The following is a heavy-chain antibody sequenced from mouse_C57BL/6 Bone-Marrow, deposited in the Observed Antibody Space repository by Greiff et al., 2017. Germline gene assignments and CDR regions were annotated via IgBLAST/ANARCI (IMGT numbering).Heavy chain of an antibody. CDR1: GDTVNSYW. CDR3: AISRAWFAY. V-gene: IGHV1-74*01. CDR2: IHPSDSDT. Sequence: QVQLKKQGEERGKKGEEGKGDGKAEGDTVNSYWRHWVKQRPGQGLEWIGRIHPSDSDTNYNQKFKGKATLTVDKSSSTAYMQLSSLTSEDSAVYYCAISRAWFAYWGQGTLVTVSA. J-gene: IGHJ3*01.